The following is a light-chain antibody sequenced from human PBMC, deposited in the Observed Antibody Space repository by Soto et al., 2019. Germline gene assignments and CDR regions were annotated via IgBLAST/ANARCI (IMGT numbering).Light chain of an antibody. CDR3: SSYTSSSTSVV. V-gene: IGLV2-14*01. J-gene: IGLJ2*01. Sequence: QSALTQPASVSGSPGQSITISCTGTSSDVGGYNYVSWYQQHPGKAPKLMIYDVSNRPSGVSNSFSGSKSGNTASLTISGLQAEDEADDYCSSYTSSSTSVVFGGGTKLTVL. CDR2: DVS. CDR1: SSDVGGYNY.